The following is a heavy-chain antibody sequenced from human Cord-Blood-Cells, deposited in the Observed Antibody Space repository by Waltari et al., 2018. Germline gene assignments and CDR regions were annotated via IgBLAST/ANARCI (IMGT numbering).Heavy chain of an antibody. Sequence: QVQLVQPGAEVKKPGASVKVSCKASGYTFTGYDTHWVRQAHGHGLEWMGWINPNSGGTNYAQKFQGRVTMTRDTSISKAYMELSRLRSDDTAVYYCARAGLYCGGDCYPEAFDIWGQGTMVTVSS. V-gene: IGHV1-2*02. CDR2: INPNSGGT. CDR1: GYTFTGYD. CDR3: ARAGLYCGGDCYPEAFDI. D-gene: IGHD2-21*01. J-gene: IGHJ3*02.